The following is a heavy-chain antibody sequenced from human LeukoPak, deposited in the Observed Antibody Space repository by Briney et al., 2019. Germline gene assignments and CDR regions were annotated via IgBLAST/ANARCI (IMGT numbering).Heavy chain of an antibody. CDR3: ARDLGCSGGSCYCAFDI. Sequence: PGGSLRLSCAASGFTFSSYSMNWVRQAPGKGLEWVSSISSSSSYIYYADSVKGRFTISRDNAKNSLYLQMNSLRAEDTAVYYCARDLGCSGGSCYCAFDIWGQGTMVTVSS. V-gene: IGHV3-21*01. D-gene: IGHD2-15*01. J-gene: IGHJ3*02. CDR1: GFTFSSYS. CDR2: ISSSSSYI.